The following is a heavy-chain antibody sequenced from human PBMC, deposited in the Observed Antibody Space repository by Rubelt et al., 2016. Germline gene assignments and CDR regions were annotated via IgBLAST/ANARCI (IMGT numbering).Heavy chain of an antibody. CDR3: ASVVDY. CDR2: ISAYNGNT. Sequence: WMGWISAYNGNTNYAQKLQGRVTMTTDTSTSTAYMELRSLRSDDTAVYYCASVVDYWGQGTLVTVSS. J-gene: IGHJ4*02. V-gene: IGHV1-18*01. D-gene: IGHD2-21*01.